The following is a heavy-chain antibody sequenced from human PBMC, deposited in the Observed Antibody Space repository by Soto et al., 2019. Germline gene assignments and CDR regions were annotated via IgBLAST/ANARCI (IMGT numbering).Heavy chain of an antibody. CDR2: IDWDDDK. V-gene: IGHV2-70*01. CDR3: ARMHYDSSGYSKYYFDY. CDR1: GFSLRTSGMS. Sequence: SGPTLVNPTQTLTLTCTFSGFSLRTSGMSVTWIRQPPGKALEWLALIDWDDDKYYSTSLKTRLTISKDTSKNQVVLTMTNMDPVDTATYYCARMHYDSSGYSKYYFDYWGQGTLVTVSS. D-gene: IGHD3-22*01. J-gene: IGHJ4*02.